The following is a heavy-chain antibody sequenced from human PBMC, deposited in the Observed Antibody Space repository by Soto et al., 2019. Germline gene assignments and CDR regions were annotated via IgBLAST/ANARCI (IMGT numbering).Heavy chain of an antibody. D-gene: IGHD3-9*01. CDR1: GFSLNTRGVG. J-gene: IGHJ4*02. Sequence: QITLKESGPTLVKPTQTLTLTCTFSGFSLNTRGVGVGWIRQPPGKALEWLALISWDGEKRYRPSLKTRLTDTXXTXEXXVVLTMTKLDPVDTATYYCAHKRGVLLTGHHYFDFWGQGTLVTVSS. CDR2: ISWDGEK. CDR3: AHKRGVLLTGHHYFDF. V-gene: IGHV2-5*02.